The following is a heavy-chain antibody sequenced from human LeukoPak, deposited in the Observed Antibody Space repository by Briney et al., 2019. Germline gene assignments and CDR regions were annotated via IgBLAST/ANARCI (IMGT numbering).Heavy chain of an antibody. J-gene: IGHJ4*02. CDR3: AKAGRYWDFDN. CDR2: VGGSGNST. CDR1: GFTFTSYA. D-gene: IGHD1-26*01. V-gene: IGHV3-23*01. Sequence: GGSLRLSCAASGFTFTSYAMSWVRQAPGKGLEWVSGVGGSGNSTYYADSVKGRFTISRDNSKNTLYLQMNSLRAEDTAVYYCAKAGRYWDFDNWGQGTLVTVSS.